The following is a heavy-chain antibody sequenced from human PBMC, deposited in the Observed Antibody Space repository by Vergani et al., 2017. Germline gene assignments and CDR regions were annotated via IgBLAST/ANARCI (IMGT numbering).Heavy chain of an antibody. CDR2: INRGSTT. J-gene: IGHJ3*02. D-gene: IGHD4-17*01. CDR1: GFTFSSDA. Sequence: EVQLLESGGGLVQPGGSLRVSCAASGFTFSSDAMSWVRQAPGKGLEWVSAINRGSTTYYADSVKGRFTISRDNSKNTVFLQMNSLRAEDTAVYHCARPSAPGDYDALDIWGQGTMVTVSS. CDR3: ARPSAPGDYDALDI. V-gene: IGHV3-23*01.